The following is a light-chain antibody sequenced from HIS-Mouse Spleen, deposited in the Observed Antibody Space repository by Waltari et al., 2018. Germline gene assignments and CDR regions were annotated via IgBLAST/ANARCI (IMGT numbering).Light chain of an antibody. CDR2: DAS. V-gene: IGKV3-11*01. CDR3: QQRSNWIT. J-gene: IGKJ5*01. CDR1: QSVSSY. Sequence: EIVLPQSPATLSLSPGDRATLSRRASQSVSSYLAWYQQKPGQAPRLLIYDASNRATGIPAMFSGSGSGTDFTLTISSLEPEDFAVYYCQQRSNWITFGQGTRLEIK.